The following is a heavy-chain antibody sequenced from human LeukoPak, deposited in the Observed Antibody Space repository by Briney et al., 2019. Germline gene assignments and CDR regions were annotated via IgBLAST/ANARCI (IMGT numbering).Heavy chain of an antibody. J-gene: IGHJ4*02. D-gene: IGHD5-18*01. CDR1: GGSISSSSAY. CDR3: VSPRGFSYGYFDY. V-gene: IGHV4-39*01. CDR2: IYYSKNT. Sequence: ASETLSLTCTVSGGSISSSSAYWGWIRQPPGKGLERIGSIYYSKNTYYNPSLKSRVTISADTSNNLFSLTLGSVSATDTAVYYCVSPRGFSYGYFDYWGQGTLVTVSS.